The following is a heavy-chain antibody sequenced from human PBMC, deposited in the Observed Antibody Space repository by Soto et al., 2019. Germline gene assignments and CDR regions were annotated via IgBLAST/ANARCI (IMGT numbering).Heavy chain of an antibody. Sequence: QVQLVESGGGVVQPGRSLRLSCAASGFTFSSYGMHWVRQAPGKGLEWVGVISYDGSNKYYADSVKGPFTISRDNSKDTLYLQMNSLRAEDTAVYYCAKGAYSGSYLDSWGQGTLVTVSS. V-gene: IGHV3-30*18. J-gene: IGHJ4*02. CDR3: AKGAYSGSYLDS. D-gene: IGHD1-26*01. CDR2: ISYDGSNK. CDR1: GFTFSSYG.